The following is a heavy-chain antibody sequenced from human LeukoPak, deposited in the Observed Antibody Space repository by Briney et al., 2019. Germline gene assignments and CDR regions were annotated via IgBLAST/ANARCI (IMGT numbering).Heavy chain of an antibody. CDR1: GGSISSYY. CDR3: ARQRSTVYYGMDV. CDR2: IYYSGST. Sequence: SETLSLTCTVSGGSISSYYWSWIRQPPGKGLEWIGYIYYSGSTNYNPSLKSRVTISVDTSKNQFSLKLSSVTAADTAVYYCARQRSTVYYGMDVWGQGTTVTVS. D-gene: IGHD1-26*01. V-gene: IGHV4-59*08. J-gene: IGHJ6*02.